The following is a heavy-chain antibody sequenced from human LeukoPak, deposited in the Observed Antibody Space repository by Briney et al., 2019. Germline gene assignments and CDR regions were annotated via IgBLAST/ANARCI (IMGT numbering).Heavy chain of an antibody. J-gene: IGHJ4*02. Sequence: PGESLKISCEGYGYSFANYWIGWVRQIPGKVLEWMGIIYPDDSDTRYSPSFQGQVTISADRSMSTAYLQWSSLKASDTAIYYCARRAAEWELLDYWGQGTLVTVYS. CDR2: IYPDDSDT. CDR3: ARRAAEWELLDY. CDR1: GYSFANYW. D-gene: IGHD1-26*01. V-gene: IGHV5-51*01.